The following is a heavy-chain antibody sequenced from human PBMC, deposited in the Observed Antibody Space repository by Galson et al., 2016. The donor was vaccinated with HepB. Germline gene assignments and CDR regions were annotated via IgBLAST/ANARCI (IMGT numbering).Heavy chain of an antibody. V-gene: IGHV3-30*03. CDR3: ARRHEYCPPVGCSVDY. J-gene: IGHJ4*02. D-gene: IGHD2/OR15-2a*01. Sequence: LRLSCAASGFTFSNYGMHWVRQAPGKGLEWVAADSMGGRRKFYADSVKGRFTISRDNSNSMLCLQMSSLRADDTAVYYCARRHEYCPPVGCSVDYWGQGTLVSVSS. CDR1: GFTFSNYG. CDR2: DSMGGRRK.